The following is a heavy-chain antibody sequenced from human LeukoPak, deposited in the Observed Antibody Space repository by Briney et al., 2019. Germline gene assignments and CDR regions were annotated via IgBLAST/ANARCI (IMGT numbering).Heavy chain of an antibody. J-gene: IGHJ5*02. Sequence: GASVKVSCKASGYTFTSYGISWVRQAPGQGLEWMGWINTNTGNPTYAQGFTGRFVFSLDTSVSTAYLQISSLKAEDTAVYYCAREWGYGDYGENWFDPWGQGTLVTVSS. CDR3: AREWGYGDYGENWFDP. D-gene: IGHD4-17*01. CDR2: INTNTGNP. CDR1: GYTFTSYG. V-gene: IGHV7-4-1*02.